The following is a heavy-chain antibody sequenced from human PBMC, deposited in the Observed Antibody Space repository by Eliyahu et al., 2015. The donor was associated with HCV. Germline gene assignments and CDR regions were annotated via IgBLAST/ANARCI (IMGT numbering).Heavy chain of an antibody. Sequence: QVQLVQSGAEVKKPGASVXVSCKASGYTFINYDINWVRQASGQGLEWMGWMNPNSGNTGYAQKFQGRVTMTRNTSINTAYMELSNLRSEDTAVYYCTRGGRWTIFGVVISYNWFDPWGQGTLVTVSS. V-gene: IGHV1-8*01. CDR2: MNPNSGNT. CDR1: GYTFINYD. D-gene: IGHD3-3*02. J-gene: IGHJ5*02. CDR3: TRGGRWTIFGVVISYNWFDP.